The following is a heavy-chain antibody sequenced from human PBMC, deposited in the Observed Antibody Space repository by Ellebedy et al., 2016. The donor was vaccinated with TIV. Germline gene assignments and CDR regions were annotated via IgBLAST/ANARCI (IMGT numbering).Heavy chain of an antibody. V-gene: IGHV1-69*13. J-gene: IGHJ6*03. CDR3: ARNPIPAAIPVSYYYYMDV. D-gene: IGHD2-2*02. Sequence: SVKVSXKASGGTFSSYAISWVRQAPGQGLEWMGGIIPIFGTANYAQKFQGRVTITADESTSTAYMELSSLRSEDTAVYYCARNPIPAAIPVSYYYYMDVWGKGTTVTVSS. CDR2: IIPIFGTA. CDR1: GGTFSSYA.